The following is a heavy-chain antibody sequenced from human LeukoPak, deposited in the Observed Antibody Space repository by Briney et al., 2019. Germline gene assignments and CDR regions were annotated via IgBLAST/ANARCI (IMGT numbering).Heavy chain of an antibody. CDR3: ARQFRSQVVVAASAFDI. D-gene: IGHD2-15*01. CDR2: IYPGDSDT. CDR1: GYSFTSYW. Sequence: GESLKISCKGSGYSFTSYWIGWVRQMPGKGLEWMGIIYPGDSDTRYSPSFQGQVTISADKSISTAYLQWSSLKASDTAMYYCARQFRSQVVVAASAFDIWGQGTMVTVSS. V-gene: IGHV5-51*01. J-gene: IGHJ3*02.